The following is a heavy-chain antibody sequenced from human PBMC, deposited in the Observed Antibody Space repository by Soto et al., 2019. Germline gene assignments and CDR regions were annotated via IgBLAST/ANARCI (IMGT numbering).Heavy chain of an antibody. CDR1: GDTFRSNV. D-gene: IGHD1-26*01. CDR3: AISQSGNVNSYSPFEH. CDR2: IIPMYGTA. Sequence: QVQLVQSGAEVKKPGSSVKVSCTTSGDTFRSNVISWVRQAPGQGLEWMGGIIPMYGTANYEQRFQGRFSITADDSTRKVYMELTSLRADDTAVYYCAISQSGNVNSYSPFEHWGQGTLVTVSS. J-gene: IGHJ4*02. V-gene: IGHV1-69*01.